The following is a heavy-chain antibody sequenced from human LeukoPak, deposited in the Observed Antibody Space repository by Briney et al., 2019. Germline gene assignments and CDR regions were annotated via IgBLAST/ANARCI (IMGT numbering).Heavy chain of an antibody. D-gene: IGHD4-17*01. J-gene: IGHJ6*03. Sequence: SETLSLTCTVSGYSISSGYYWGWIRQPPGKGLEWIGSIYHSGSTYNNPSLKSRINISVDTSKNQFSLKLSSVTAADTAVYYCARAPPVYGDYYYYMDVWGKGTAVTISS. CDR3: ARAPPVYGDYYYYMDV. CDR2: IYHSGST. V-gene: IGHV4-38-2*02. CDR1: GYSISSGYY.